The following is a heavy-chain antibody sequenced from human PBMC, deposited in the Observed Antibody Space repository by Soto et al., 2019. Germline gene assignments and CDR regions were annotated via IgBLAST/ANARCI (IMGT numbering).Heavy chain of an antibody. CDR3: PRGDQWEILYAFDI. J-gene: IGHJ3*02. CDR1: GFTFSTYA. CDR2: TSDDGTNK. Sequence: PGGSLRLSCAASGFTFSTYAIHWVRQAPGKGLEWVAVTSDDGTNKYYADSVKGRFTISRDNSKNTPFLQMNSLRAEDTAVYYCPRGDQWEILYAFDIWGQGTLVTVSS. D-gene: IGHD1-26*01. V-gene: IGHV3-30-3*01.